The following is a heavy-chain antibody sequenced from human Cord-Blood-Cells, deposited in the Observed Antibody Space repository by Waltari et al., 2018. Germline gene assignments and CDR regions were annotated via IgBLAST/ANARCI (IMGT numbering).Heavy chain of an antibody. J-gene: IGHJ3*02. CDR2: FDPEDGET. CDR3: ATAEPLGSSSSGKGAFDI. CDR1: GYTLTELS. D-gene: IGHD6-6*01. V-gene: IGHV1-24*01. Sequence: QVQLVRSGAEVKKPGASVKVSCKVCGYTLTELSLHWVRQAPGKGLEWMGGFDPEDGETIYAQKFQGRVTMTEDTSTDTAYMELSSLRSEDTAVYYCATAEPLGSSSSGKGAFDIWGQGTMVTVSS.